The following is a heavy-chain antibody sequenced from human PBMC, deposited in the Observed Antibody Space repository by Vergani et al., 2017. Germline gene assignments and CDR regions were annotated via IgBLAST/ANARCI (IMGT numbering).Heavy chain of an antibody. V-gene: IGHV1-2*02. Sequence: QVQLVQSGAEVKKPGASVKVSCKASGYTFTGYYMHRVRQAPGQGLEWMGWINPNSGVTNYAQKFQGRVTMTRETSISTAYMELSRLRSDDTAVYYCARDRALGFDYWGQGPLVTVSS. CDR2: INPNSGVT. J-gene: IGHJ4*02. CDR3: ARDRALGFDY. CDR1: GYTFTGYY. D-gene: IGHD7-27*01.